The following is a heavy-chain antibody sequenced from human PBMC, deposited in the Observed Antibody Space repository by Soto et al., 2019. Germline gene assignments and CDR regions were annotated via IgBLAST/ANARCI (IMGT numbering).Heavy chain of an antibody. J-gene: IGHJ4*02. V-gene: IGHV1-46*01. CDR2: IDPSRGAT. Sequence: QVQLMQSGAEVKRPGASVKISCKPCGYPFISYYIHWVRQAPGQGLEWVGLIDPSRGATSYAERFQGRLSITSDKSTATVYMNVWSLTSDDTAIYYCATFPRGYWGQGTLVSVSS. CDR1: GYPFISYY. CDR3: ATFPRGY.